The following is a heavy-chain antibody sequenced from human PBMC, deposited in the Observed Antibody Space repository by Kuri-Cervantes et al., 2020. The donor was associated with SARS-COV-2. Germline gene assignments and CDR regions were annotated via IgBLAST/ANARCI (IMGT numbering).Heavy chain of an antibody. CDR3: ARGEAARGLMVVFKWRGAGPLHF. CDR1: GYALTDYY. J-gene: IGHJ4*02. CDR2: LNPNTGGT. V-gene: IGHV1-2*04. Sequence: ASVKVSCKASGYALTDYYIHWVRQAPGQGLEWMGWLNPNTGGTNYAQKFQGWATMTRDTSLTTAYMELTRLTSDDSAVYFCARGEAARGLMVVFKWRGAGPLHFWGQGTLVTVSS. D-gene: IGHD3-10*01.